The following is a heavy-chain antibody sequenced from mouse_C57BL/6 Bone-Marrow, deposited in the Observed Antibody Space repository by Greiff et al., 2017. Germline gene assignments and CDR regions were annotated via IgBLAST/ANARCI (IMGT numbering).Heavy chain of an antibody. CDR2: IDPSDSYT. Sequence: QVQLKQSGAELARPGTSVKLSCKASGYTFTSYWMHWVKQRPGQGLEWIGVIDPSDSYTNYNQKFKGKATLTVDTSSSTAYMQRSSLTSEDSAVYYCAREITVWGQGTLVTVSA. V-gene: IGHV1-59*01. CDR1: GYTFTSYW. J-gene: IGHJ3*01. CDR3: AREITV. D-gene: IGHD1-1*01.